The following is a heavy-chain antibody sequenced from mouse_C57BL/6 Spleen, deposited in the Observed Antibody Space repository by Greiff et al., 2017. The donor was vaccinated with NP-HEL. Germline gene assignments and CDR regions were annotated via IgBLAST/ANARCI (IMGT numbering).Heavy chain of an antibody. V-gene: IGHV1-15*01. D-gene: IGHD4-1*01. Sequence: QVQLQQSGAELVRPGASVTLSCKASGYTFTDYDMHWVKQTPVHGLEWIGAIDPETGGTAYNQKFKGKAILTADKSSSTAYMELRSLTSEDSAVYYCTELTGAYYAMDYWGQGTSVTVSS. CDR2: IDPETGGT. CDR3: TELTGAYYAMDY. CDR1: GYTFTDYD. J-gene: IGHJ4*01.